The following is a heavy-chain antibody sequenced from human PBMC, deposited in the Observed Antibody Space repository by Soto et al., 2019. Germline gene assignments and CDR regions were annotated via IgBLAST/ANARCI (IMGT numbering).Heavy chain of an antibody. D-gene: IGHD3-22*01. Sequence: PGGSLRLSCAASGFTFSDSYMSWIRQAPGKGLVWVSRINSDGSTTNYADSVKGRFTISRDNAQSTLYLQMNSLRAEDTAVYYCVRDLYDSSGFGYWGQGALVTVSS. V-gene: IGHV3-74*01. CDR1: GFTFSDSY. CDR2: INSDGSTT. CDR3: VRDLYDSSGFGY. J-gene: IGHJ4*02.